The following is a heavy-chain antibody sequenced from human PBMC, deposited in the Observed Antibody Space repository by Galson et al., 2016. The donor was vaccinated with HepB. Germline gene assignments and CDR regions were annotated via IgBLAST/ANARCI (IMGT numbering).Heavy chain of an antibody. CDR1: GGSMNHYY. Sequence: SETLSLTCTVSGGSMNHYYWSWIRQAPGKRLEWIGYIYYTGSTNYNPSLKSRVTISVDTSKNQFSLKLNSVTAVDTAIYYCARENSGQLGVNFDDWGHGTLVTVSS. V-gene: IGHV4-59*01. J-gene: IGHJ4*01. CDR2: IYYTGST. CDR3: ARENSGQLGVNFDD. D-gene: IGHD1-26*01.